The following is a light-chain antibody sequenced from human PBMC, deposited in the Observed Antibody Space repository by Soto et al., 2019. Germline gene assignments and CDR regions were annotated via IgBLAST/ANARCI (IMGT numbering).Light chain of an antibody. V-gene: IGKV1-5*03. Sequence: IQMTQSPSTLSASVGDRVNMTCRASKNIGSWLAWYQQQPGKGPKFLINKVSNLESGVPSRISGSGSGTEFTLTISSLQPDDFAPYYCLQFKTFPWTFGQGTKVEIK. CDR1: KNIGSW. CDR2: KVS. CDR3: LQFKTFPWT. J-gene: IGKJ1*01.